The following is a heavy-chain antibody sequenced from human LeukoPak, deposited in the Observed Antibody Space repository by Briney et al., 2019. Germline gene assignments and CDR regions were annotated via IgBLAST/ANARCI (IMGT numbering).Heavy chain of an antibody. V-gene: IGHV1-18*01. J-gene: IGHJ4*02. D-gene: IGHD4-17*01. Sequence: ASVKVSCKASGYSFSIYGITWARQAPGQGLEYLGWISASDGTTNYAQKVQDRVTMTTDTSTSTAYLELRSLSSEDTAVYYCARCGAAVTTHFSHWGQGTLVTVSS. CDR2: ISASDGTT. CDR1: GYSFSIYG. CDR3: ARCGAAVTTHFSH.